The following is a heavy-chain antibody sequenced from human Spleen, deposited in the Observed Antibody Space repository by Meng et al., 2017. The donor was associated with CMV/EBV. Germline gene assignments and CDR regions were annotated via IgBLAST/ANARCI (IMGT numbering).Heavy chain of an antibody. Sequence: GESLKISCSASGFTFSSYWMHWVRQAPGKGLVWVSRISTDGSSASYADSVKGRFTISRDNAKNTLYLQMNTLRAEDTAVYYCANENTAMVKSYYFDYWGQGTLVTVSS. CDR2: ISTDGSSA. CDR3: ANENTAMVKSYYFDY. J-gene: IGHJ4*02. V-gene: IGHV3-74*01. CDR1: GFTFSSYW. D-gene: IGHD5-18*01.